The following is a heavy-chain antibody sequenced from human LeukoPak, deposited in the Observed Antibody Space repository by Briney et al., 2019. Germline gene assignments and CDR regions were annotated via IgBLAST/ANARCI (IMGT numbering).Heavy chain of an antibody. CDR1: GGSFSGYY. CDR3: ARGAVLWFRPKLYYYYMDV. CDR2: INHSGST. Sequence: SETLSLTCAVYGGSFSGYYWSWIRQPPGKGLECIGEINHSGSTNYNPSLKSRVTISVDTSKNQFSLKLSSVTAADTAVYYCARGAVLWFRPKLYYYYMDVWGKGTTVTVSS. D-gene: IGHD3-10*01. V-gene: IGHV4-34*01. J-gene: IGHJ6*03.